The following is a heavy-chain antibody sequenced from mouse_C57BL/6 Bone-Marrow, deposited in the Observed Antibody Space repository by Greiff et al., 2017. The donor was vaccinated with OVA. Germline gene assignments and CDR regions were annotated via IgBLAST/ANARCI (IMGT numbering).Heavy chain of an antibody. J-gene: IGHJ1*03. D-gene: IGHD2-4*01. CDR3: TYYDYDRGYWYFDV. CDR2: IDPENGDT. Sequence: EVQLVESGAELVRPGASVKLSCTASGFNIKDDYMHWVKQRPEQGLEWIGWIDPENGDTEYASKFQGKATITADTSSNTAYLQLSSLTSEDTAVYYCTYYDYDRGYWYFDVWGTGTTVTVSS. V-gene: IGHV14-4*01. CDR1: GFNIKDDY.